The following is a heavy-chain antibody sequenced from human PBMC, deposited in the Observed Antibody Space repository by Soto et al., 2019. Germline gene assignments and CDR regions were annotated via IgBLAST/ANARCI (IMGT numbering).Heavy chain of an antibody. D-gene: IGHD5-12*01. V-gene: IGHV4-31*03. CDR3: ASGIGGGSEYYFDY. CDR1: GVSFSSGGYY. J-gene: IGHJ4*02. Sequence: SETLSLTCTVSGVSFSSGGYYWGRRRQHPGKGLEWIGNIYHSGRTYYNPSLKSRVIMSADTSKNHFSLNLNSVTAADTAMYFCASGIGGGSEYYFDYWGQGTLVTVSS. CDR2: IYHSGRT.